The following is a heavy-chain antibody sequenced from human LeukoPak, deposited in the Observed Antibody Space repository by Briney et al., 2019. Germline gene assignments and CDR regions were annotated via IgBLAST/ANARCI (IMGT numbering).Heavy chain of an antibody. CDR2: ISWNSGTR. CDR3: ARGGVEMVD. Sequence: GRSLRLSRAASGFTFDDYAMHWVRQAPGKGLEWVSGISWNSGTRGYADSVKGRFTISRDNAKNSLYLQMNSLRAEDTAVYYCARGGVEMVDWGQGTLVTVSS. V-gene: IGHV3-9*01. J-gene: IGHJ4*02. CDR1: GFTFDDYA. D-gene: IGHD5-24*01.